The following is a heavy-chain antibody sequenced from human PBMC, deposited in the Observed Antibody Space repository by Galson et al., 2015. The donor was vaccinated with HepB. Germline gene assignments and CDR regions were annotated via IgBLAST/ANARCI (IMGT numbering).Heavy chain of an antibody. Sequence: SLRLSCAASGFAFDTHVMSWVRQAPGRGLEWISGISGDGDSTFYADSVKGRFTVSRDNSNNMLYLQMNSLRAEDAGLYYCAKGYGLFDSWGQGFLVTVSS. CDR2: ISGDGDST. V-gene: IGHV3-23*01. D-gene: IGHD5-18*01. CDR1: GFAFDTHV. CDR3: AKGYGLFDS. J-gene: IGHJ5*01.